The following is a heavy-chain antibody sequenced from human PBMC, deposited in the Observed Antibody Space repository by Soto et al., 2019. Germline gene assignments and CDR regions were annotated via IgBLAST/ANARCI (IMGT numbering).Heavy chain of an antibody. Sequence: EVQLVESGGGLVQPGGSLRLSCAASGFTFSYNSMNWVLQAPGKGLEWVSYINSGSSSIYYADSVKGRFTISRDNAKNSLYLQMNSLRDEDTAVYFCARGRAGYGGNLDYWGQGTLVTVSS. CDR2: INSGSSSI. CDR1: GFTFSYNS. CDR3: ARGRAGYGGNLDY. V-gene: IGHV3-48*02. J-gene: IGHJ4*02. D-gene: IGHD5-12*01.